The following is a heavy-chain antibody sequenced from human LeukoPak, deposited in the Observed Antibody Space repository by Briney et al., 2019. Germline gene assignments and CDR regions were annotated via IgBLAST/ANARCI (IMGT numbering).Heavy chain of an antibody. CDR3: ARAHYDFWSTYSEY. D-gene: IGHD3-3*01. Sequence: SETLSLTCTVSGGSITSHSWSWIRQPAGRGLEWIGRIYTSGSTNYNPSLKSRVTMSVDTSKNQFSLKLSSVTAADTAVYYCARAHYDFWSTYSEYWGQGTLVTVSS. CDR2: IYTSGST. V-gene: IGHV4-4*07. J-gene: IGHJ4*02. CDR1: GGSITSHS.